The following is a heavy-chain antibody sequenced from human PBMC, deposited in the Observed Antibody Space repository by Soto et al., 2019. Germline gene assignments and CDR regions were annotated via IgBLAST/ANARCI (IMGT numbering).Heavy chain of an antibody. J-gene: IGHJ6*02. CDR1: GGSVSSGSYY. Sequence: SETLSLTCTVSGGSVSSGSYYWSWIRQPPGKGLEWIGYIYYSGSTNYNPSLKSRVTISVDTSKNQFSLKLSSVTAADTAVYYCARDILMVYAMDYYYYGMDVWGQGTTVTVSS. D-gene: IGHD2-8*01. CDR2: IYYSGST. V-gene: IGHV4-61*01. CDR3: ARDILMVYAMDYYYYGMDV.